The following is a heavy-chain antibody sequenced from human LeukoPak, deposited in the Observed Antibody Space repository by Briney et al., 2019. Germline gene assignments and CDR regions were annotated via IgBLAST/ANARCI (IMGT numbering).Heavy chain of an antibody. D-gene: IGHD2-2*01. V-gene: IGHV3-21*01. CDR2: ISSSSSYI. Sequence: GGSLRLSCAASGFTFSSYSMNWVRQAPGKGLEWVSSISSSSSYIYYADSVKGRFTISRDNAKSSLYLQMNSLRAEDTAVYYCARGGEDIVVVPAAMGYYYYYMDVWGKGTTVTVSS. CDR3: ARGGEDIVVVPAAMGYYYYYMDV. CDR1: GFTFSSYS. J-gene: IGHJ6*03.